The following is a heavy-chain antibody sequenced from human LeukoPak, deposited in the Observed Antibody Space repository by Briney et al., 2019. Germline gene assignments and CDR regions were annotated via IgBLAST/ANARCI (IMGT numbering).Heavy chain of an antibody. D-gene: IGHD6-13*01. Sequence: ASVKVSCKASGYTFTSYGISWVRQAPGQGLEWMGWISAYNGNTNYAQKLQGRVTMTTDTSTSTAYMELRSPRSDDTAVYYCARTYSSSWSEFYYYYGMDVWGQGTTVTVSS. J-gene: IGHJ6*02. V-gene: IGHV1-18*01. CDR1: GYTFTSYG. CDR2: ISAYNGNT. CDR3: ARTYSSSWSEFYYYYGMDV.